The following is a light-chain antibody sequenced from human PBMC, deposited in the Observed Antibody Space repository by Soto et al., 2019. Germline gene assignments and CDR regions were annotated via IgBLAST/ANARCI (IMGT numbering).Light chain of an antibody. V-gene: IGKV1-39*01. CDR2: AAS. J-gene: IGKJ2*01. CDR1: QSISRY. Sequence: DIQMTQFPSSLSASIRDRVTITCRASQSISRYLNWYQQIPGKAPKLLIYAASSLQSGVPSRFSGSGSGTEFTLTISSLQPEDFATYHCQQSSKSPPTFGQGTKLEIK. CDR3: QQSSKSPPT.